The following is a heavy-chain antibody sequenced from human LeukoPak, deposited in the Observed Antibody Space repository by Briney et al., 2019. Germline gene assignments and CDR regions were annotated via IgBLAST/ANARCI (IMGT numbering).Heavy chain of an antibody. Sequence: PGGSLRLSCAASGFTFSSYGMQWVRQAPGKGLEWVAVISYDGSKKYYADSVKGRFTISRDNSKNTLYVQMNSLRGEDTAVYYCAKDSGYYYDSGSYGGPLDYWGQGTLVTVSS. V-gene: IGHV3-30*18. D-gene: IGHD3-10*01. CDR2: ISYDGSKK. J-gene: IGHJ4*02. CDR1: GFTFSSYG. CDR3: AKDSGYYYDSGSYGGPLDY.